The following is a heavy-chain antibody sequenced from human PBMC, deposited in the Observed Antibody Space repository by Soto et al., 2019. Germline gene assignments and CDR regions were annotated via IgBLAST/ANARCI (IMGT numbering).Heavy chain of an antibody. CDR1: GFTFSSYA. V-gene: IGHV3-64D*06. CDR2: ISSNGGST. CDR3: VKVYYDFWSCYYTGAHDAFDI. Sequence: PGGSLRLSCSASGFTFSSYAMHWVRQAPGKGLEYVSAISSNGGSTYYADSVKGRFTISRDNSKNTLYLQMSSLRAEDTAVYYCVKVYYDFWSCYYTGAHDAFDIWGQGTMVTVSS. J-gene: IGHJ3*02. D-gene: IGHD3-3*01.